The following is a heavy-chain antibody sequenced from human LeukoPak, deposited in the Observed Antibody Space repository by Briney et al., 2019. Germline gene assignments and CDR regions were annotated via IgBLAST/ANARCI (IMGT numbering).Heavy chain of an antibody. Sequence: GGSLRLSCAASGFTFSSYDMHWVRQATGKGLEWVSAIGTAGDSYYPGSVKGRFTISRENAKNSLYLQMNSLRAGDTAVYYCARAIAAAQGVGDAYYYYGMDLWGQGTTVTASS. J-gene: IGHJ6*02. CDR2: IGTAGDS. V-gene: IGHV3-13*04. D-gene: IGHD6-13*01. CDR1: GFTFSSYD. CDR3: ARAIAAAQGVGDAYYYYGMDL.